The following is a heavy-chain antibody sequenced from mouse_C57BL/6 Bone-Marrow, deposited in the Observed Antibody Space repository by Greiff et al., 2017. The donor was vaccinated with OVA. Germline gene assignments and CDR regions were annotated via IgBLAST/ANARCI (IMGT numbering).Heavy chain of an antibody. V-gene: IGHV14-1*01. CDR3: TPTGTGEVGY. J-gene: IGHJ2*01. D-gene: IGHD4-1*01. CDR1: GFNIKDYY. CDR2: IDPEDGDT. Sequence: VQLQQSGAELVRPGASVKLSCTASGFNIKDYYMHWVKQRPEQGLEWIGRIDPEDGDTEYAPKFQGKATMTADTSSNTAYLQLSSLTSEDAAVYYCTPTGTGEVGYWGQGTPLTVSS.